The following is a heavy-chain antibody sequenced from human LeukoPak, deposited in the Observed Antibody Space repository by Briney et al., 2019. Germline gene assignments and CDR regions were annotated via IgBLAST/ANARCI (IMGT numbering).Heavy chain of an antibody. Sequence: SETLSLTCTVSGGSISTSSYYWGWIRQPPGKGLEWIGSIYYSGSTYNNPSLKSRVTISVDTSKNQFSLKLSSVTAADTAVYYCARVPGLDCSGGSCYSRLEDYYMDVWGKGTTVTVSS. V-gene: IGHV4-39*07. CDR2: IYYSGST. CDR3: ARVPGLDCSGGSCYSRLEDYYMDV. CDR1: GGSISTSSYY. D-gene: IGHD2-15*01. J-gene: IGHJ6*03.